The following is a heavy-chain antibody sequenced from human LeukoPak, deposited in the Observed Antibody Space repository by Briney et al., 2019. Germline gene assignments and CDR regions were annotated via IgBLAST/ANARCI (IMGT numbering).Heavy chain of an antibody. CDR3: ARGGVVPAADYYYYGMDV. D-gene: IGHD2-2*01. J-gene: IGHJ6*02. CDR1: GGTFSSYA. Sequence: AASVKVSCTASGGTFSSYAISWVRQAPGQGLEWMGGIIPIFGTANYAQKFQGRVTITADESTGTAYMELSSLRSEDTAVYYCARGGVVPAADYYYYGMDVWGQGTTVTVSS. CDR2: IIPIFGTA. V-gene: IGHV1-69*13.